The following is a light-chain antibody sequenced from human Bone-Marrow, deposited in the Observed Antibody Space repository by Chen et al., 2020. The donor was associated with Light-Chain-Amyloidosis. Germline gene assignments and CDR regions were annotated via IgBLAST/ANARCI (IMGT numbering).Light chain of an antibody. CDR3: LSTDTRINRRGV. CDR1: ALPRTY. Sequence: SYELTQSPSVSVSPGQTARITCSGDALPRTYTYWYQQRSGQAPVLVIHEDTKRPSGIPERFSGSTSGTVATLTISGAQVEDEADYVCLSTDTRINRRGVFGGGTKLTVL. V-gene: IGLV3-10*01. CDR2: EDT. J-gene: IGLJ2*01.